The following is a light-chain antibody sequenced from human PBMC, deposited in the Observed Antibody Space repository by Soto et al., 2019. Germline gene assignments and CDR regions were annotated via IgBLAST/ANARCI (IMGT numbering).Light chain of an antibody. V-gene: IGKV1-12*01. CDR1: QGISSW. CDR3: QRAGSVPIT. J-gene: IGKJ5*01. Sequence: DIQMTQSPSSVSASVGDRVTITCRASQGISSWLAWYQQKPGKPPKLLTYAASSLQSGVPSRFSGSGSGTDCALSITRGQRGDFAVYYCQRAGSVPITFGQGTRLEIK. CDR2: AAS.